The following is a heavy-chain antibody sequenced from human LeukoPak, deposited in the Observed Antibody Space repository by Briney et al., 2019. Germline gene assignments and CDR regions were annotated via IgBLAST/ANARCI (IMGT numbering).Heavy chain of an antibody. V-gene: IGHV1-2*02. J-gene: IGHJ3*02. Sequence: ASVKVSCKASGYTFTGYYMHWVRQAPGQGLEWMGWINPNSGGTNYAQKFQGRVTMTRDTSISTAYMELSRLRSDDTAVYYCARGLDTAMVPDAFDIWGQGTMVTVSS. CDR3: ARGLDTAMVPDAFDI. CDR2: INPNSGGT. D-gene: IGHD5-18*01. CDR1: GYTFTGYY.